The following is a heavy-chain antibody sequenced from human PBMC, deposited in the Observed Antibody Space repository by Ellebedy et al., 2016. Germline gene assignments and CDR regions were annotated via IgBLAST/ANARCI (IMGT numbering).Heavy chain of an antibody. CDR1: GYTFLRYA. Sequence: ASVKVSCKASGYTFLRYAMHWVRQAPGQSLEWMGWINSGNDNTKFSPKFQGRLTITRDTPASTVYMELSSLKFEDTAVYYCARGRVVEGVMDVWGQGTTVTVSS. D-gene: IGHD2-15*01. J-gene: IGHJ6*02. CDR2: INSGNDNT. V-gene: IGHV1-3*01. CDR3: ARGRVVEGVMDV.